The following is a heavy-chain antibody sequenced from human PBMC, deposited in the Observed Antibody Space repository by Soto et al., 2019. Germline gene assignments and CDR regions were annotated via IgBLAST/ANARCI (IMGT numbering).Heavy chain of an antibody. CDR1: GFTFNTAW. CDR2: IRSKTDGGTT. J-gene: IGHJ6*02. CDR3: STDPFHDPPTHFTDYYFYYGLDV. V-gene: IGHV3-15*01. Sequence: GSLRLSCAASGFTFNTAWMTWVRQAPGKGLEWVGRIRSKTDGGTTDYAAPVKGRFTISRDDSRNTLYLQMNSLKTEDAAVYYCSTDPFHDPPTHFTDYYFYYGLDVWGQGTTVTV. D-gene: IGHD3-3*02.